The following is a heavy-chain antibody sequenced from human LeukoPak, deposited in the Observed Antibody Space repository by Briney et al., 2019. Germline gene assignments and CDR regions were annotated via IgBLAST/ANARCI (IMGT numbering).Heavy chain of an antibody. D-gene: IGHD6-13*01. CDR2: INPNSGGT. Sequence: ASVKVSCKASGYTFTGYYMHWVRQAPGQGLEWMGWINPNSGGTNYAQKLQGRVTMTTDTSTSTAYMELRSLRSDDTAVYYCARAYSSSWHDAFDIWGQGTMVTVSS. CDR1: GYTFTGYY. CDR3: ARAYSSSWHDAFDI. J-gene: IGHJ3*02. V-gene: IGHV1-2*02.